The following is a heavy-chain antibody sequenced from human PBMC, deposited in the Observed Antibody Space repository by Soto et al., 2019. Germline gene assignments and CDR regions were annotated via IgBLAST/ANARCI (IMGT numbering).Heavy chain of an antibody. CDR1: GLTFSIAW. J-gene: IGHJ3*02. V-gene: IGHV3-15*01. CDR2: IKNNADGGTT. Sequence: GGSLRLSCAASGLTFSIAWLSWVRQAPGKGLEWVGRIKNNADGGTTDNAAPVKDRFTISRDDSKSTLYLQMNRLQTEDTAMYYCTSMNDRDAFDIWGQGTMVTVSS. CDR3: TSMNDRDAFDI. D-gene: IGHD1-1*01.